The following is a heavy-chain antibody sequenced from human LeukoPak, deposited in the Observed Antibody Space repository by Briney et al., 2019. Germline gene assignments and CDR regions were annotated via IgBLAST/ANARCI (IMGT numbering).Heavy chain of an antibody. J-gene: IGHJ6*02. D-gene: IGHD2-2*01. CDR3: ARGLGYCSSTSCPSRGYGMDV. Sequence: GASVKVSCKASGYTFTGYYMHWVRQAPGQGLEWMGWINPNSGGTNYAQKFQGWVTMTRDTSISTAYMELSRLRSDDTAVYYCARGLGYCSSTSCPSRGYGMDVWGQGTTVTVSS. CDR2: INPNSGGT. V-gene: IGHV1-2*04. CDR1: GYTFTGYY.